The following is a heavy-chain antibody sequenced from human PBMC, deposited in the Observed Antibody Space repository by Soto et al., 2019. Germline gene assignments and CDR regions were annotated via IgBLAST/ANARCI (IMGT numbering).Heavy chain of an antibody. D-gene: IGHD3-22*01. CDR3: AKDGPYDATGGAFDI. J-gene: IGHJ3*02. Sequence: QVPLVESGGGVVQPGRSLRLSCAASGFTFSSYDMHWVRQAPGKGLEWVAVISYDGSNKYYADSVKGRFTIARDNWKDTRDLQMDSLRAEDTAGCYCAKDGPYDATGGAFDIWGEGTMVTVSS. V-gene: IGHV3-30*18. CDR2: ISYDGSNK. CDR1: GFTFSSYD.